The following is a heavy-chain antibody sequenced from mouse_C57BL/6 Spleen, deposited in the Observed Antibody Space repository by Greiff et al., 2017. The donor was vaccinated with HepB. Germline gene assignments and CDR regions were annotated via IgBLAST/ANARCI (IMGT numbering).Heavy chain of an antibody. CDR1: GYTFTDYY. CDR3: ARSGYDYDYDY. V-gene: IGHV1-26*01. CDR2: INPNNGGT. J-gene: IGHJ2*01. D-gene: IGHD2-4*01. Sequence: VQLQQSGPELVKPGASVKISCKASGYTFTDYYMNWVKQSHGKSLEWIGDINPNNGGTSYNQKFKGKATLTVDKSSSTAYMELRSLTSEDSAVYYCARSGYDYDYDYWGQGTTLTVSS.